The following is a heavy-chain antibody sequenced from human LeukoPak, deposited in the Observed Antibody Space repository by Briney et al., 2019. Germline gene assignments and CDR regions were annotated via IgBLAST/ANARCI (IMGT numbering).Heavy chain of an antibody. V-gene: IGHV4-39*01. D-gene: IGHD2-2*01. CDR2: IYYSGST. CDR3: ARRYSTSSWFDP. Sequence: SETLSLTCTVSGGSISSSSYYWGWIRQPPGKGLEWIGSIYYSGSTYYTPSLKSRVTISVDTSKNQFSLRLSSVTAADTAVYYCARRYSTSSWFDPWGQGTLVTVSS. J-gene: IGHJ5*02. CDR1: GGSISSSSYY.